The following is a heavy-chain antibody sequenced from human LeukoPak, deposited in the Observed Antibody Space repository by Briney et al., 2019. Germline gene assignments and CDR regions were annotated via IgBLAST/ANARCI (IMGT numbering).Heavy chain of an antibody. CDR3: ARYGGSGTYFFDY. J-gene: IGHJ4*02. CDR1: GGSISSGGYS. Sequence: PSETLSLTCAVSGGSISSGGYSWSWIRQPPGKGLEWIGYIYDSGSTYYNPSLKSRVTISMDRSKNQFSLELTSVTAADTAVYYCARYGGSGTYFFDYWGQGTLVTVSS. CDR2: IYDSGST. D-gene: IGHD3-10*01. V-gene: IGHV4-30-2*01.